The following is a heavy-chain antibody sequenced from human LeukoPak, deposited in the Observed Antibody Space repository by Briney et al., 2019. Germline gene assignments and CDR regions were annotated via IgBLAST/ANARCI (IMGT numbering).Heavy chain of an antibody. CDR1: GFTFSAYW. CDR3: ARDLYYGSSAYFEGYFDY. J-gene: IGHJ4*02. D-gene: IGHD3-22*01. CDR2: IKQDGGDK. V-gene: IGHV3-7*01. Sequence: GESLRLSCAASGFTFSAYWMSWVRQAPGKGLEWVANIKQDGGDKYYADSVKGRFTISRDNAKKSLYLHMNSLRAEDTALYFCARDLYYGSSAYFEGYFDYWGQGALVTVSS.